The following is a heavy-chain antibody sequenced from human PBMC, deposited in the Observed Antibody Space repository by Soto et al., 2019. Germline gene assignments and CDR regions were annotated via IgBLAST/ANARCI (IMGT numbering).Heavy chain of an antibody. Sequence: EVQLVESGGGLVKPGGSLRLSCAASGFTFRSYSMNWVRQAPGKGLEWVSSISSSGNSTYYADSVKGRFTISRDNAENSLYRQVISLRAEDTAVYYCVREVGALGYCGQGTLVTVSS. V-gene: IGHV3-21*01. CDR2: ISSSGNST. J-gene: IGHJ4*02. D-gene: IGHD3-16*01. CDR1: GFTFRSYS. CDR3: VREVGALGY.